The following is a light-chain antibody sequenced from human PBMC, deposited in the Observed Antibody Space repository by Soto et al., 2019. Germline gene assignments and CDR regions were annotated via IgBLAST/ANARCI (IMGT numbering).Light chain of an antibody. Sequence: IQLTQSPSSLSASVGARVTITCRASQGINNYLAWYQQKPGKAPRLLIYAKSTLKSGVPSRFSGSGSGTDFILTISSLQTEDFATYYCQQLNSYPYTFGQVNKLEIK. CDR1: QGINNY. J-gene: IGKJ2*01. CDR2: AKS. CDR3: QQLNSYPYT. V-gene: IGKV1-9*01.